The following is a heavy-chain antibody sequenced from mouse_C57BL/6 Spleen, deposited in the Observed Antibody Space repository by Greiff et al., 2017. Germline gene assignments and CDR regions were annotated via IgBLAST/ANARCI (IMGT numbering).Heavy chain of an antibody. CDR2: IDPETGGT. CDR3: TKGLRSWFAY. J-gene: IGHJ3*01. CDR1: GYTFTDYE. V-gene: IGHV1-15*01. Sequence: VQLQQSGAELVRPGASVTLSCKASGYTFTDYEMHWVKQTPVHGLEWIGAIDPETGGTAYNQKFKGKAILTADKSSSTAYMELRSLTSEDSAVYYCTKGLRSWFAYWGQVTLVTVSA. D-gene: IGHD2-4*01.